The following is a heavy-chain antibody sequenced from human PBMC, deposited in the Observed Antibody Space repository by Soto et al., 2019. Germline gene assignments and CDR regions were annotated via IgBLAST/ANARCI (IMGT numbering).Heavy chain of an antibody. J-gene: IGHJ6*02. CDR1: GGSVSIGSYY. Sequence: SETLSLTCTVSGGSVSIGSYYWSWIRQPPGKGLEWIGYIYYSGSTNYNPSLKSRVTISVDTSKNQFSLKLSSVTAADTAVYYCARDWKXTIFGVVILNYYYGMDVWGQGTTVTVSS. CDR2: IYYSGST. CDR3: ARDWKXTIFGVVILNYYYGMDV. D-gene: IGHD3-3*01. V-gene: IGHV4-61*01.